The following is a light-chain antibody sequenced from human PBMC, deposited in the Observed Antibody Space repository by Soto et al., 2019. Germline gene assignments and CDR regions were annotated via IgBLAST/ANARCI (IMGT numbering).Light chain of an antibody. CDR2: GAS. V-gene: IGKV3D-15*02. J-gene: IGKJ5*01. CDR3: QKYDNSPIT. Sequence: EIVMTHSPATLSVSQGETATLSSTASQSVSSFLAWYQQQTGQAPRILIYGASSRATGIPARFSGTGSETDFNLTISRLEPEDFAVYYCQKYDNSPITCGQGTRLEIK. CDR1: QSVSSF.